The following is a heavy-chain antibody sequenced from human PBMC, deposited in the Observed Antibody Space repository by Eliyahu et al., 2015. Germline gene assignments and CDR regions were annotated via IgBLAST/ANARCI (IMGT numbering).Heavy chain of an antibody. V-gene: IGHV2-5*02. CDR1: GFSLSTSGVG. CDR3: AHTMAGTIFDY. D-gene: IGHD1-7*01. Sequence: SGPTLVKPTQTLTLTCTFSGFSLSTSGVGVGWIRQPPGKALEWLALIYWDDDKRYSPSLKSRLTITKDTSKNQVVLTLTNMGPVDTATYYCAHTMAGTIFDYWGQGTLVTVSS. CDR2: IYWDDDK. J-gene: IGHJ4*02.